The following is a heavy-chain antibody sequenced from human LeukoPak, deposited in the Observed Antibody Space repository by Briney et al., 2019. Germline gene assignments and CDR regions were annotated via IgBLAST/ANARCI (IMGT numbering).Heavy chain of an antibody. J-gene: IGHJ6*02. Sequence: GASVKVSCKASGYTFTRYYMHWVRQAPGQGLEWMGIINPSGGSTRYAQKFQGRVTMTRDTSTSTVYMELSSLRSEDTAVYYCARDPSKYLYYYHGMDVWGQGTTVTVSS. CDR3: ARDPSKYLYYYHGMDV. CDR1: GYTFTRYY. V-gene: IGHV1-46*01. CDR2: INPSGGST. D-gene: IGHD4-11*01.